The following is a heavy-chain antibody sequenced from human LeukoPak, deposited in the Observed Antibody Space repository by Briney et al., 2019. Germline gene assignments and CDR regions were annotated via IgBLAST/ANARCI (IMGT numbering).Heavy chain of an antibody. D-gene: IGHD1-7*01. CDR2: INPNSGVT. CDR3: ATDKTKVNRGPYYYHVLDV. Sequence: GASVKVSCKASGDTFTAYYVHWVRQAPGQGLEWMGYINPNSGVTKFAQKFQGRDTMTRDTHISTDYMEMSRLRSDDAAVYYCATDKTKVNRGPYYYHVLDVWGQGTTVAVSS. J-gene: IGHJ6*02. V-gene: IGHV1-2*02. CDR1: GDTFTAYY.